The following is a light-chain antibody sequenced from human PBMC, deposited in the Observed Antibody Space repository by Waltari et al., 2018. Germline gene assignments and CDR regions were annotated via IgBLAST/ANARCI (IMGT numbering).Light chain of an antibody. Sequence: EFVLTQPHASLSSPPGERATFSCRASQSVSRALAWYQQKPAQAPRLLIFATSNRATGIPDSFSGSGSETDFSLTISRLEPEDFAVYYCQHYVRLPASFGRGTKVEIK. CDR1: QSVSRA. CDR2: ATS. V-gene: IGKV3D-20*02. CDR3: QHYVRLPAS. J-gene: IGKJ1*01.